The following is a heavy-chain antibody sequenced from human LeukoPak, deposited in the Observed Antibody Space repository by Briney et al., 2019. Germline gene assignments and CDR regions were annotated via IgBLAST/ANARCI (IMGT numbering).Heavy chain of an antibody. CDR1: GFTFSSYS. CDR3: ARDWDRRVYDSSGYYLDY. V-gene: IGHV3-21*01. D-gene: IGHD3-22*01. J-gene: IGHJ4*02. CDR2: ISSSSSYI. Sequence: GGSLRLSCAASGFTFSSYSMNWVRQAPGKGLEWVSSISSSSSYIYYADSVKGRFTISRDNSKNTLYLQMNSLRAEDTAVYYCARDWDRRVYDSSGYYLDYWGQGTLVTVSS.